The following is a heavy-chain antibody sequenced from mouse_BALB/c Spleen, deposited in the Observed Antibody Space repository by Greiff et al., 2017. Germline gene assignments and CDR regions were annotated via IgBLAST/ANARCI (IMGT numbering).Heavy chain of an antibody. Sequence: EVHLVESGGGLVKPGGSLKLSCAASGFTFSSYAMSWVRQTPEKRLEWVASISSGGSTYYPDSVKGRFTISRDNARNILYLQMSSLRSEDTAMYYCARASSYYYFDYWGQGTTLTVSS. CDR1: GFTFSSYA. CDR2: ISSGGST. CDR3: ARASSYYYFDY. V-gene: IGHV5-6-5*01. D-gene: IGHD1-1*01. J-gene: IGHJ2*01.